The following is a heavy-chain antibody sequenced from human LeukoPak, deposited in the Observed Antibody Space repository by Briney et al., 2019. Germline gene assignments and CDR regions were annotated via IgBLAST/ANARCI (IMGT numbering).Heavy chain of an antibody. CDR3: ARMVVAASLMPYYMDV. D-gene: IGHD2-15*01. Sequence: GGSLRLSCAASGFTFSSYAMSWVRQAPGKGPVWVSRIKTDGSITDYADFVKGRFTISRDNAKNSLYLQMNSLRAEDTAVYYCARMVVAASLMPYYMDVWGKGTTVTISS. CDR2: IKTDGSIT. J-gene: IGHJ6*03. CDR1: GFTFSSYA. V-gene: IGHV3-74*01.